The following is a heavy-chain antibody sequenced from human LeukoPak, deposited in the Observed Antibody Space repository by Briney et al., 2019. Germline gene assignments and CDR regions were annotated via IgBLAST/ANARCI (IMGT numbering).Heavy chain of an antibody. V-gene: IGHV3-74*01. CDR3: ARASNGYNWNMGY. CDR1: GFTFSSYW. Sequence: GGSLRLSCAASGFTFSSYWMHWVRQAPGKGLVWVSRINSDGSSTSYADPVKGRFTISRDNAKNTLYLQMNSLRADDTAVYYCARASNGYNWNMGYWGQGTLVTVSS. J-gene: IGHJ4*02. D-gene: IGHD5-24*01. CDR2: INSDGSST.